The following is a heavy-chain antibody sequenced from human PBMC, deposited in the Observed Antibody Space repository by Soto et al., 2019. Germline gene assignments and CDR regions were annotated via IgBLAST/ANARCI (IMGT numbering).Heavy chain of an antibody. Sequence: GGSLRLSCAAAGFTFGSYSVNWVRQAPGKGLEGVSYISSSSRTIYDADSVKGRFTISRDNAKNLPSLQMNSLRDEDTAVYYCAREIITMVRGVINNWFDPWGQGTLVTVSS. J-gene: IGHJ5*02. V-gene: IGHV3-48*02. CDR2: ISSSSRTI. CDR1: GFTFGSYS. CDR3: AREIITMVRGVINNWFDP. D-gene: IGHD3-10*01.